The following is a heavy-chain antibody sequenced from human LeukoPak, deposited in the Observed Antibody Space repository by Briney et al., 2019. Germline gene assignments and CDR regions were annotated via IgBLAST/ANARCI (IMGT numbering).Heavy chain of an antibody. CDR2: IRSKIDGGTA. J-gene: IGHJ4*02. CDR3: TTAGNYFDHNGQPDLLDY. V-gene: IGHV3-15*01. Sequence: GGSLRLSCEASRFTFTNAWMSWVRRAPGKGLDWVGRIRSKIDGGTAEYAAFVKGRFTISRDDSRNMVFLQMSSLKTDDTAVYYCTTAGNYFDHNGQPDLLDYWGQGTLVTVSS. CDR1: RFTFTNAW. D-gene: IGHD3-22*01.